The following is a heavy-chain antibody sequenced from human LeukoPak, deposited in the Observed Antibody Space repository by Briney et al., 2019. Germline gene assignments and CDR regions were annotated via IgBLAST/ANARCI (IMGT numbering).Heavy chain of an antibody. CDR1: GYSISSGYY. CDR2: IYHSGST. J-gene: IGHJ4*02. D-gene: IGHD6-6*01. V-gene: IGHV4-38-2*02. Sequence: PSETLSLTCTVSGYSISSGYYWGWIRQPPGKGLEWIGSIYHSGSTYYNPSLKSRVTISVDTSKNQFSLKLSSVTAADTAVYYCARGLAANFDYWGQGTLVTVSS. CDR3: ARGLAANFDY.